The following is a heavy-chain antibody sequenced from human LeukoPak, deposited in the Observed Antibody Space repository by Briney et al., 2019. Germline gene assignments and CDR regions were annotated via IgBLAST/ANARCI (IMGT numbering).Heavy chain of an antibody. V-gene: IGHV4-59*01. Sequence: SETLSLTCTVSGGSISSYYWSWIRQPPGKGLEWIGYIYYSGSTNYNPSLKSRVTISVDTSKNQFSLKLSSVTAADTAVYYYARVPGSGSYWGQGTLVTVSS. CDR2: IYYSGST. D-gene: IGHD3-10*01. CDR1: GGSISSYY. J-gene: IGHJ4*02. CDR3: ARVPGSGSY.